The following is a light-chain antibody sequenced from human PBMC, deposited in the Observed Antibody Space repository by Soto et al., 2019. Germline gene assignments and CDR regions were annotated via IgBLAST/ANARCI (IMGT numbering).Light chain of an antibody. CDR1: QSISDS. J-gene: IGKJ1*01. CDR2: DAS. Sequence: DIQMTQSPSTLSASVGDRVTTICRASQSISDSLAWYQQKPGKAPDLLISDASSLERGVPSRFSGSGSGTEFTLTISSLQPDDFATYYCQQYNSYSFGQGTKVDIK. CDR3: QQYNSYS. V-gene: IGKV1-5*02.